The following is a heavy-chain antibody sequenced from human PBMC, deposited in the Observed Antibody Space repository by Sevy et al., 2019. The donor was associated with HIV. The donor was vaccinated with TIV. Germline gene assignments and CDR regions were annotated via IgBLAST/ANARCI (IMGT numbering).Heavy chain of an antibody. CDR1: GFSLSTSGVG. D-gene: IGHD6-6*01. CDR3: AHSPHSCSSGYYYYYGMDV. Sequence: SGPTLVNPTQTLTLTCTFSGFSLSTSGVGVGWIRQPPGKALEWLALIYWDDDKRYRPSLKRRLTITKDTSKNQVVLNMTNMDPVDTATYYCAHSPHSCSSGYYYYYGMDVWGQGTTVTVSS. V-gene: IGHV2-5*02. CDR2: IYWDDDK. J-gene: IGHJ6*02.